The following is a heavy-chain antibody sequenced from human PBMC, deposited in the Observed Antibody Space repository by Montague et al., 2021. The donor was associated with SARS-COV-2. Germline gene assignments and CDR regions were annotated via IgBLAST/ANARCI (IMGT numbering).Heavy chain of an antibody. CDR2: TYHRTKWFY. D-gene: IGHD3-10*01. Sequence: CAISGDSVASHRGAWDGNTHELSRGMQWLGRTYHRTKWFYDYAVSLRSRLTIKPDISKNQFSLQLNSVTPEDTAVYYCARDIGSAGIYYYYGMDVWGQGTTVNSSS. CDR1: GDSVASHRGA. J-gene: IGHJ6*02. CDR3: ARDIGSAGIYYYYGMDV. V-gene: IGHV6-1*01.